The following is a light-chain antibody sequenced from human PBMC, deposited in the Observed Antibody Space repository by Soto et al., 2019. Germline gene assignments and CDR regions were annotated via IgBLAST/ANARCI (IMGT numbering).Light chain of an antibody. Sequence: QSVLTQPASGSGSPGQSITISCTGTSSDVGGYNYVSWYQQHPGKAPKLMIYDVSNRPSGVSNRFSGSKSGNTASLTISGLQAEDEAFFYIRSYPSCRLSYVFAIWTTVTVL. J-gene: IGLJ1*01. CDR1: SSDVGGYNY. V-gene: IGLV2-14*01. CDR2: DVS. CDR3: RSYPSCRLSYV.